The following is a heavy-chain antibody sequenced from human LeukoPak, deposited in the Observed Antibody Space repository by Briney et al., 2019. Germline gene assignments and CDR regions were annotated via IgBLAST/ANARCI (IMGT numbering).Heavy chain of an antibody. D-gene: IGHD3-10*01. Sequence: ASVKVSCKASGYTFTSYAMNWVRQAPGQGLEWMGWINTNTGNPTYPQGFTGRFVFSLDTSVSTAYLQISSLKADDTAVYYCARANLWFGELGWIDPWGQGTLVTVSS. CDR1: GYTFTSYA. CDR3: ARANLWFGELGWIDP. CDR2: INTNTGNP. V-gene: IGHV7-4-1*02. J-gene: IGHJ5*02.